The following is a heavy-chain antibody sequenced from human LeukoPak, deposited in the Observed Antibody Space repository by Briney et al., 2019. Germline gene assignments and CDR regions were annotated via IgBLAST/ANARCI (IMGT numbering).Heavy chain of an antibody. D-gene: IGHD6-6*01. CDR3: ARDGFYSSSSLYYFDY. Sequence: GGSLRLSCAASGFTFSSHWMSWVRQAPGKGLEWVSSISSSSSYIYYADSVKGRFTISRDNSKNTLYLQMNSLRAEDTAVYYCARDGFYSSSSLYYFDYWGQGTLVTVSS. J-gene: IGHJ4*02. CDR2: ISSSSSYI. CDR1: GFTFSSHW. V-gene: IGHV3-21*01.